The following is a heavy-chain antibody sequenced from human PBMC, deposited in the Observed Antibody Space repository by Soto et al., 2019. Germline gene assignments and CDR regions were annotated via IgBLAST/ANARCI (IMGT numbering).Heavy chain of an antibody. CDR1: GGSISSSNW. Sequence: QVQLQESGPGLVKPSGTLSLTCAVSGGSISSSNWWSWVRQPPGKGLEWIGEIYHSGSTNYNPSLKRRVTISVDKSKDQCALTLSSVTAADTAVYYCASVRGGYYYAMDVWCQGTTVTVSS. D-gene: IGHD3-10*02. V-gene: IGHV4-4*02. J-gene: IGHJ6*02. CDR3: ASVRGGYYYAMDV. CDR2: IYHSGST.